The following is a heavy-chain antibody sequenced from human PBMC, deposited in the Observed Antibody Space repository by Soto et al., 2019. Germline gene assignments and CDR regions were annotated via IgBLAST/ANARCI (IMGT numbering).Heavy chain of an antibody. J-gene: IGHJ4*02. D-gene: IGHD1-26*01. CDR3: TRDPPGSSGTYGSDY. CDR1: GFTFSYYW. CDR2: INQDGSQK. V-gene: IGHV3-7*01. Sequence: EVQLVESGGGLVQPGGSLRLSCAASGFTFSYYWMSWVRQAPGKGLEWVANINQDGSQKFYVDSVKGRFTISRHNAKNSLYLQLNSLRAEDTAVYYCTRDPPGSSGTYGSDYWGRGTLLTVSS.